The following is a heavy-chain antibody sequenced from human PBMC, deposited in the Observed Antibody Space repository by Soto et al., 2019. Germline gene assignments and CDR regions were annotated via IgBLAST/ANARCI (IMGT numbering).Heavy chain of an antibody. D-gene: IGHD3-16*01. CDR3: AGGNHATFGGVTVYYYYGMDV. J-gene: IGHJ6*02. Sequence: GASVKVSCKASGYTFTSYGMNWVRQAPGRGLEWMGWINPGNGNTKYSQKFQGRVIIERDTSASTVYMVLSSLGSDDTAVYYCAGGNHATFGGVTVYYYYGMDVWGQGTTVTVSS. V-gene: IGHV1-3*01. CDR2: INPGNGNT. CDR1: GYTFTSYG.